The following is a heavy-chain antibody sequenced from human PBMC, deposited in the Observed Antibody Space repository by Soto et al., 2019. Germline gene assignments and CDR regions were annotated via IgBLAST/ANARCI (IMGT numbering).Heavy chain of an antibody. CDR2: IYYSGST. V-gene: IGHV4-39*01. Sequence: SETLSLTCTVSGGSISSSSYYWGWIRQPPGKGLEWIGSIYYSGSTYYNPSLKSRVTISADTSKNQFSLKLNSVTAADTAVYYCATLYDILTGLRYKDYWGQGTLVTVSS. CDR1: GGSISSSSYY. D-gene: IGHD3-9*01. J-gene: IGHJ4*02. CDR3: ATLYDILTGLRYKDY.